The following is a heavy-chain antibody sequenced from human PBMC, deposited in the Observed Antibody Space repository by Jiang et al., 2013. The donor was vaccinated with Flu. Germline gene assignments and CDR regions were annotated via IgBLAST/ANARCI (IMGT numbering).Heavy chain of an antibody. V-gene: IGHV4-34*01. J-gene: IGHJ6*02. Sequence: FSGYYWSWIRQPPGKGLEWIGEINHSGSTNYNPSLKSRVTISVDTSKNQFSLKLSSVTAADTAVYYCARGGGYYYYYYGMDVWGQGTTVTVSS. CDR3: ARGGGYYYYYYGMDV. CDR2: INHSGST. CDR1: FSGYY.